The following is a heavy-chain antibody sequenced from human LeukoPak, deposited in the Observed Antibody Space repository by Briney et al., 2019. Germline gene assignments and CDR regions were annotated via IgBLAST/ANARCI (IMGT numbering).Heavy chain of an antibody. CDR2: ISYDGSNK. J-gene: IGHJ4*02. CDR3: ARQAMVRGVIQYYFDY. V-gene: IGHV3-30*01. D-gene: IGHD3-10*01. CDR1: GFTFSSYA. Sequence: GGSLRLSCAASGFTFSSYAMHWVRQAPGKGLEWVAVISYDGSNKYYAGSVKGRFTISRDNSKNTLYLQMNSLRAEDTAVYYCARQAMVRGVIQYYFDYWGQGTLVTVSS.